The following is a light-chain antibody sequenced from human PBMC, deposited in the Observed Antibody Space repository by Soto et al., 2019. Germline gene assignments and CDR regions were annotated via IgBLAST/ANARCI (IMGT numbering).Light chain of an antibody. CDR3: QYTDSFPLIT. V-gene: IGKV1-5*03. J-gene: IGKJ5*01. CDR2: KAS. CDR1: QSISNW. Sequence: DIQMTQSPSSLSAYVGDRVTFTCRASQSISNWLAWYQQKPGKAPKLLIYKASTLESGVPSRFSGSGSGTEFTLTISSLQPEDFATYYCQYTDSFPLITFGQGTRLEI.